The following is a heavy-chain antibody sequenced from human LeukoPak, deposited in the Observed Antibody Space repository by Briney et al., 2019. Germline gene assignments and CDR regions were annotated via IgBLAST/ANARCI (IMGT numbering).Heavy chain of an antibody. CDR3: ASFIAARPTSGLVRPFDI. CDR2: INPNSGGT. V-gene: IGHV1-2*02. J-gene: IGHJ3*02. Sequence: ASVKVSCKASGYTFTSYYMHWVRQAPGQGLEWMGWINPNSGGTNYAQKFQGRVTMTRDTSISTAYMELSRLRSDDTAVYYCASFIAARPTSGLVRPFDIWGQGTMVTVSS. D-gene: IGHD6-6*01. CDR1: GYTFTSYY.